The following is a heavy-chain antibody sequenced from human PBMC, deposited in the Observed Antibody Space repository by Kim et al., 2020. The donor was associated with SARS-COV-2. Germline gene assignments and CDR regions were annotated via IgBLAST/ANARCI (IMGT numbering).Heavy chain of an antibody. J-gene: IGHJ4*02. V-gene: IGHV6-1*01. D-gene: IGHD1-1*01. Sequence: DYAVSVKSRITINPDTSKNQFSLQLNSVTPEDTAVYYCARDLPGTTPFDYWGQGTLVTVSS. CDR3: ARDLPGTTPFDY.